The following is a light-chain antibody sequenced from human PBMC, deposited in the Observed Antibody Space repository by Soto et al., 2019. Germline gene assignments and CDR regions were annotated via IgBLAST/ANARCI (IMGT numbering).Light chain of an antibody. CDR3: QQYNNWPPLT. CDR1: QSVSSN. V-gene: IGKV3-15*01. Sequence: EIVMTQSPATLSVSPGERATLSCRASQSVSSNLAWYQQKPGQAPRLLIYGAPTRATGIPARFSGSGSGTEFTLTNSSLQSEDFAVYYCQQYNNWPPLTFGGGTKVEIK. CDR2: GAP. J-gene: IGKJ4*01.